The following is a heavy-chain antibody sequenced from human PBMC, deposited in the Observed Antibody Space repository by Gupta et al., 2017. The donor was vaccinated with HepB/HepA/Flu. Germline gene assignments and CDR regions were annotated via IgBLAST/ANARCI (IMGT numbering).Heavy chain of an antibody. J-gene: IGHJ6*02. CDR1: GFTFSSYA. Sequence: EVQLVESGGGLVQPGGSLRLSCAASGFTFSSYAMHWGRQAPGKGLEYVSAISSNGGSTYYANSVKGRFTISRDNSKNTLYLQMGSLRAEDMAVYYCARESLYYYYGMDVWGQGTTVTVSS. V-gene: IGHV3-64*01. CDR3: ARESLYYYYGMDV. CDR2: ISSNGGST.